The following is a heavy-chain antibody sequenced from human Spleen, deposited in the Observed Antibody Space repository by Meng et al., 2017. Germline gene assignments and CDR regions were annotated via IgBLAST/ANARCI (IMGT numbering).Heavy chain of an antibody. V-gene: IGHV1-2*06. D-gene: IGHD6-13*01. J-gene: IGHJ6*02. CDR1: GYTFTGYY. CDR3: ARGGSSSWYHYYYYYGMDF. Sequence: ASVKVSCKASGYTFTGYYMHWVRQAPGQGREWMGRINPNSGGTNYAQKFQGRVTMTRDTSISTAYMELSRLRSDDTAVYYCARGGSSSWYHYYYYYGMDFWGQGTTVTVSS. CDR2: INPNSGGT.